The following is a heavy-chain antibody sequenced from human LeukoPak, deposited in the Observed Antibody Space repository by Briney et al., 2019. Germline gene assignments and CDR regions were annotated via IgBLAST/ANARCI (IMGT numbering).Heavy chain of an antibody. CDR3: ARDDITIFGVVISLDY. CDR1: GFTFSDYY. D-gene: IGHD3-3*01. CDR2: ISKDGNTR. V-gene: IGHV3-11*01. J-gene: IGHJ4*02. Sequence: GGSLRLSCAASGFTFSDYYMSWIRQAPGKGLEWVSYISKDGNTRNYADSVKGRFTISRDNAKNSLFLQMNSLRAEDTAVYYCARDDITIFGVVISLDYWGQGTLVTVSS.